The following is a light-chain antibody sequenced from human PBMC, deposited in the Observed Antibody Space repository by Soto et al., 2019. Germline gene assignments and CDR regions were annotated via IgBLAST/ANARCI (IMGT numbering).Light chain of an antibody. CDR2: RAS. Sequence: IALSLSPGTLSLLPGERAPLSCRARQHIRGSYLAGCQHKPGQAPRRLINRASSRATGIPDRFSGSGAGTDLSLTIIRLEPEDVAVYYCRQYGSSPATFGQGTKVDIK. CDR1: QHIRGSY. CDR3: RQYGSSPAT. J-gene: IGKJ1*01. V-gene: IGKV3-20*01.